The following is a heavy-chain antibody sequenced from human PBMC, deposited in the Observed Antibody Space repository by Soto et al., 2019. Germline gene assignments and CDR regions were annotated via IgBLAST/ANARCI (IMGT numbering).Heavy chain of an antibody. D-gene: IGHD2-2*01. Sequence: EVQLLESGGGLVQLGGSLRLSCAASGFTFSSYAMSWVRQAPGKGLEWVSAISGSGGSTYYADSVKGRFTISRDNSKNTLYLQMNSLRAEDTAVYYCAKDSGYCSSTSCLAGWFDPWGQGTLVTVSS. V-gene: IGHV3-23*01. CDR1: GFTFSSYA. J-gene: IGHJ5*02. CDR3: AKDSGYCSSTSCLAGWFDP. CDR2: ISGSGGST.